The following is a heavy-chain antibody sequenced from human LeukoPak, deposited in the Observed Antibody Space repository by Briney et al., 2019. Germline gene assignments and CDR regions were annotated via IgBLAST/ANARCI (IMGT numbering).Heavy chain of an antibody. CDR2: IYYSGST. CDR3: VRPPNTSYYGSGRGFFDL. J-gene: IGHJ2*01. V-gene: IGHV4-39*01. D-gene: IGHD3-10*01. Sequence: SETLSLTCTVSGGSISSSAYYWGWIRQSPGKGLEWIGSIYYSGSTYYNPSLKSRVTISVDTSKNQFSLKLNSVTAADTAVYYCVRPPNTSYYGSGRGFFDLWGRGTLVTVSS. CDR1: GGSISSSAYY.